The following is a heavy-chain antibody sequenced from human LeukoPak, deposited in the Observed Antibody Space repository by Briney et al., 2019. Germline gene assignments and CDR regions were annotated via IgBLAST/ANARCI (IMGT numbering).Heavy chain of an antibody. J-gene: IGHJ4*02. V-gene: IGHV1-46*01. Sequence: ASANVSCTASGYTLTSQYMNTVRQAPGQGLEWMGRINPSDGSTTSAQKFQGRVTVTRDTSTSTVYMELSSLRSEDTAVYYCARDSNGSSFDYWGQGILVTVSS. CDR3: ARDSNGSSFDY. D-gene: IGHD6-6*01. CDR1: GYTLTSQY. CDR2: INPSDGST.